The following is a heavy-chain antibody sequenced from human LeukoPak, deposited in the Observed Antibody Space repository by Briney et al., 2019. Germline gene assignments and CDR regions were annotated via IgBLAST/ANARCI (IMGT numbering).Heavy chain of an antibody. CDR3: ARDTTSILGRWFDP. CDR1: GFTVSSNY. V-gene: IGHV3-66*01. CDR2: IYSGGST. D-gene: IGHD2/OR15-2a*01. Sequence: QAGGSLRLSCAASGFTVSSNYMSWVRQAPGKGLEWVSVIYSGGSTYYADSVKGRFTISRDNSKNTLYLQMNSLRAEDTAVYYCARDTTSILGRWFDPWGQGTLVTVSS. J-gene: IGHJ5*02.